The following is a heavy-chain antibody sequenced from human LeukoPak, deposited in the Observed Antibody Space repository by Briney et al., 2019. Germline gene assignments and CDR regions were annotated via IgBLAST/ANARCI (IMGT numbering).Heavy chain of an antibody. CDR1: GFTFSSYS. Sequence: GGSLRLSCAASGFTFSSYSMNWVRQAPGKGLEWVSSISSSSSYIYYADSVKGRFTISRDNSKNTLYLQMNSLRAEDTAVYYCAREGDDSSGYPTYWGQGTLVTVSS. CDR2: ISSSSSYI. CDR3: AREGDDSSGYPTY. J-gene: IGHJ4*02. V-gene: IGHV3-21*01. D-gene: IGHD3-22*01.